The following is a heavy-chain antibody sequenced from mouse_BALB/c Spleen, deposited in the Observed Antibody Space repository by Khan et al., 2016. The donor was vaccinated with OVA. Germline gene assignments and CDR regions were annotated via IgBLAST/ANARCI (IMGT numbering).Heavy chain of an antibody. V-gene: IGHV5-6*01. CDR3: ARLAYYYDSEGFAY. J-gene: IGHJ3*01. CDR2: ISSGGSYT. CDR1: GFTFSTYG. Sequence: EVQLVESGGDLVKPEGSLKLSCAASGFTFSTYGMSWVRQTPDKRLEWVATISSGGSYTYYPDSVQGRFPISRDNATNTLYLQMSSLKSEDTAMFYCARLAYYYDSEGFAYWGQGTLVTVSA. D-gene: IGHD1-1*01.